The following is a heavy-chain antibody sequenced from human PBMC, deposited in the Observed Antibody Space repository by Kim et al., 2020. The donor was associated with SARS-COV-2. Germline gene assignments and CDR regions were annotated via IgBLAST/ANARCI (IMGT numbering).Heavy chain of an antibody. CDR3: RKQTLVSAGFDS. CDR2: VSGTGGNT. V-gene: IGHV3-23*01. Sequence: GGSLRLSCAASGFTFNHYVMSWVRQPPGKGLEWVSAVSGTGGNTFYADSVKGHFTISRDNSKHTVYLQMNSLRAGETAVYSCRKQTLVSAGFDSWGRGNL. J-gene: IGHJ5*01. CDR1: GFTFNHYV. D-gene: IGHD3-10*01.